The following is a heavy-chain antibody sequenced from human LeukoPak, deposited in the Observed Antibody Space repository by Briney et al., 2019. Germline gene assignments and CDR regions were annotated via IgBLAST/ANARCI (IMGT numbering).Heavy chain of an antibody. J-gene: IGHJ4*02. CDR3: ARQTSDYDSSGYRYFDH. Sequence: SETLSLACTVSGGSISNFYWTWIRQPPGKGLEWIGYIHYDGNANYSPSLKSRVTISVDTSKNQFSLRLRSVTAADTAVYYCARQTSDYDSSGYRYFDHWGQGTLVTVSS. D-gene: IGHD3-22*01. CDR1: GGSISNFY. V-gene: IGHV4-59*08. CDR2: IHYDGNA.